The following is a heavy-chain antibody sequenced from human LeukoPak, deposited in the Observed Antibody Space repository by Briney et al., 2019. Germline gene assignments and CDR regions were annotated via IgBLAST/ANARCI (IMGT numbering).Heavy chain of an antibody. V-gene: IGHV1-46*04. D-gene: IGHD5-18*01. CDR2: IHPSSGGA. CDR1: GYTFTSYN. CDR3: ARTGYSYDYYY. J-gene: IGHJ4*02. Sequence: SVKASCKASGYTFTSYNMHWVRHAPQQGSEWIGRIHPSSGGASYAQKLQGRVTITRDTSTSTVYMELSSLRFEDTAVYYCARTGYSYDYYYWGQGTLVTVSS.